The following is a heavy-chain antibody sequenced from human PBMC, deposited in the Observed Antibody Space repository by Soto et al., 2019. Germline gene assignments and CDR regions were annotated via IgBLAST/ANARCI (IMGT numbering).Heavy chain of an antibody. Sequence: GGSLRLSCAASGFTFNSYAMNWVRQAPGKGLEWVSAISGSGGSTYYADSVKGRFTISRDNSKNTLYLQMNSLRAEDTAVYYCAKDPDYYSSGSYFDYWGQGTLVTVSS. CDR3: AKDPDYYSSGSYFDY. CDR2: ISGSGGST. D-gene: IGHD3-10*01. CDR1: GFTFNSYA. J-gene: IGHJ4*02. V-gene: IGHV3-23*01.